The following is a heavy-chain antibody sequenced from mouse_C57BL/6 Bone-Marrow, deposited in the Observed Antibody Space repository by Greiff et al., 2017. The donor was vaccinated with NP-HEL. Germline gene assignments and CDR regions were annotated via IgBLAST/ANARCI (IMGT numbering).Heavy chain of an antibody. CDR3: TRDPYYYGSSWWYFDV. Sequence: VQLQQSGTVLARPGASVKMSCKTSGYTFTSYWMHWVKQRPGQGLEWIGAIYPGNSDASYNQKFKGKAKLTAVTSASTAYMELSSLTNEDSAVYYCTRDPYYYGSSWWYFDVWGTGTTVTVSS. CDR1: GYTFTSYW. V-gene: IGHV1-5*01. J-gene: IGHJ1*03. CDR2: IYPGNSDA. D-gene: IGHD1-1*01.